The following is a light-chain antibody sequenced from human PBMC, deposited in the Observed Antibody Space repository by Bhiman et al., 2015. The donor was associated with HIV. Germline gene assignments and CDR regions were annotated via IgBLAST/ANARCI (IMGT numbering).Light chain of an antibody. CDR3: QSHDGLFWV. Sequence: NFMLTQPHSVSESPGKTVTISCTRSSGSIASNYVQWYQQRPGGSPTTVIYEDNQRPSGVPDRFSGSIDSSSNSASLTISGLKTEDEADYYCQSHDGLFWVFGGGTKLTVL. J-gene: IGLJ3*02. CDR2: EDN. V-gene: IGLV6-57*01. CDR1: SGSIASNY.